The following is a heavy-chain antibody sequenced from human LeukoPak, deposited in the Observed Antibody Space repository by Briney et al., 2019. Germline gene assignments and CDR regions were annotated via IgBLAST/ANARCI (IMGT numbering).Heavy chain of an antibody. CDR1: GSSFSRYW. CDR3: TCQTTDDSYYMDV. J-gene: IGHJ6*03. V-gene: IGHV3-74*01. CDR2: INNDGYSS. D-gene: IGHD1/OR15-1a*01. Sequence: AETLRLSCSDSGSSFSRYWMHWVRQAPGTGLMLVSHINNDGYSSDLADSVKGRFTISRENGKNTLYLQMNSLRVEDTAVYYCTCQTTDDSYYMDVWDKGTTVTVSS.